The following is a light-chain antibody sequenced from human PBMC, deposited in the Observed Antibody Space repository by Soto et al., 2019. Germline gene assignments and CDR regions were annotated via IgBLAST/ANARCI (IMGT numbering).Light chain of an antibody. CDR1: QSISSW. J-gene: IGKJ4*01. Sequence: DIQMTQSPSTLSASVGDRVTITCRASQSISSWLAWYQQKPGKAPKLLIYDASSLESGVPSSFSGSGSGTAFTLTISSLQPDDFATYYCQQYNPGLTFGGGTKLEIK. CDR3: QQYNPGLT. V-gene: IGKV1-5*01. CDR2: DAS.